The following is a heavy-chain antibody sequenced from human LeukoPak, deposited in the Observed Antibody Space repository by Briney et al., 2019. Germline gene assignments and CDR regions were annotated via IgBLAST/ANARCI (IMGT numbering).Heavy chain of an antibody. CDR1: GFTFSRSV. D-gene: IGHD5-18*01. Sequence: GGSLRLSCAGSGFTFSRSVMHWVRQAPGKGLEWVAAISYDGSNKNYADSAKGRFTISRDNSKNTLYLQMNSLRAEDTAVYYCAKEHLLQLWFFDYWGQGTLVTVSS. CDR2: ISYDGSNK. V-gene: IGHV3-30-3*01. CDR3: AKEHLLQLWFFDY. J-gene: IGHJ4*02.